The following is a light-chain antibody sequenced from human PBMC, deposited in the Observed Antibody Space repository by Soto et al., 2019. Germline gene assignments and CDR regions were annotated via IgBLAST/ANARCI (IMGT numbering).Light chain of an antibody. V-gene: IGKV3-20*01. CDR3: QQYGSSPPLIT. CDR1: QSVSSSY. J-gene: IGKJ5*01. CDR2: GAS. Sequence: EIVLTQSPCTLSLSPGERATLSCRASQSVSSSYLAWYQQKPGQAPRLLIYGASSRATGIPDRFSGSGSGTDFTLTISRLEPEDFAVYYCQQYGSSPPLITFGQGTRLEIK.